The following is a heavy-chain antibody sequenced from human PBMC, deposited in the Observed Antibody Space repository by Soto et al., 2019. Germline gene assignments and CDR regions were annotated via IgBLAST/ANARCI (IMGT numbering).Heavy chain of an antibody. CDR2: IYSGGST. J-gene: IGHJ6*01. V-gene: IGHV3-53*01. Sequence: VVSLRLSCSSCVCTGISNYMSLFLQAPVNWLEWVSVIYSGGSTYYADSVKGRFTISRDNSKNTLYLQMNSLRAEDTDVYYCARDLPGEVGAIDYGMEGWGEGNTVNVSS. CDR1: VCTGISNY. D-gene: IGHD3-16*01. CDR3: ARDLPGEVGAIDYGMEG.